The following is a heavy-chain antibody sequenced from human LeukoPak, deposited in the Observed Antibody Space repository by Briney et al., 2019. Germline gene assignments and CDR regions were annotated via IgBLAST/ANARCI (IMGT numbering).Heavy chain of an antibody. V-gene: IGHV4-61*08. CDR3: AKYSRVLPAARGFDY. D-gene: IGHD2-15*01. J-gene: IGHJ4*02. CDR1: GGSISSGDYY. CDR2: IYYSGST. Sequence: SETLSLTRTVSGGSISSGDYYWSWIRQPPGKGLEWIGYIYYSGSTNYNPSLKSRVTISVDTSKNQFSLKLSSVSAADTAVYYCAKYSRVLPAARGFDYWGQGTLVTVSS.